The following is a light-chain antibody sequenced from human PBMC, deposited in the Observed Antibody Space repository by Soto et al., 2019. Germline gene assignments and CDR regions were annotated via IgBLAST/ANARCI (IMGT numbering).Light chain of an antibody. J-gene: IGKJ1*01. CDR2: DVS. V-gene: IGKV1-5*01. CDR3: QQYSNFAT. Sequence: DIQMTQSPSALSASVGDRVTLTCRASQNIGTSLAWYQQKPGRAPKVLIYDVSTLERGVPSRFSCSQFGSEFTLTISGLQPDDFATYYCQQYSNFATFGQGTNV. CDR1: QNIGTS.